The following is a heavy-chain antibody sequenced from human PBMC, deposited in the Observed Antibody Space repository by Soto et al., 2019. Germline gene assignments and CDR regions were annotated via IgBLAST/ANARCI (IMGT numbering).Heavy chain of an antibody. CDR2: IYSGGST. CDR1: GFTVSSNY. V-gene: IGHV3-66*01. Sequence: EVQLVESGGGLVQPGGSLRLSCAASGFTVSSNYMSWVRQAPGKGLEWVSVIYSGGSTYYADSVKGRFTISRDNSKNTLYLQMNSLRAEDTAVYYCAREDGYRGGDAFYLWGQETMVTVSS. CDR3: AREDGYRGGDAFYL. D-gene: IGHD5-12*01. J-gene: IGHJ3*01.